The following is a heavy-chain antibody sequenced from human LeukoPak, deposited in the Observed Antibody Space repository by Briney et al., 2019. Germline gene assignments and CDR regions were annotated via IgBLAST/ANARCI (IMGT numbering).Heavy chain of an antibody. D-gene: IGHD6-13*01. J-gene: IGHJ6*02. CDR1: GFIFSSYS. Sequence: GGSLRLSCAASGFIFSSYSMSWVRQAPGKGLEWVSVITGSGGNTYYADSVKGRFTISKDNSRNTVYLQMSSLRVDDTAVYYCAKAASSSWPSYYYGMDVWGQGTTVTVSS. CDR2: ITGSGGNT. V-gene: IGHV3-23*01. CDR3: AKAASSSWPSYYYGMDV.